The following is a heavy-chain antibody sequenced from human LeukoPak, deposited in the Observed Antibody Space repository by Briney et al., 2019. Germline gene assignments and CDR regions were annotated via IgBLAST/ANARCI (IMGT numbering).Heavy chain of an antibody. V-gene: IGHV3-48*03. D-gene: IGHD6-19*01. Sequence: PGGSLRLSCAASGFTFSSYEMNWVRQAPGKGLEWVSYISSSGSTIYYADSVKGRFTISRDNAKNSLYLQMNSLRDEDTAVYYCARGLDQAVAGTYYFDYWGQGTLVTVSS. J-gene: IGHJ4*02. CDR1: GFTFSSYE. CDR3: ARGLDQAVAGTYYFDY. CDR2: ISSSGSTI.